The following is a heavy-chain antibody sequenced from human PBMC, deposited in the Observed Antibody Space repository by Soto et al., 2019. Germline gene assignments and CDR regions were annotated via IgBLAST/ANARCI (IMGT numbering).Heavy chain of an antibody. D-gene: IGHD6-19*01. Sequence: QIALKESGPTLVKPTQTLTLTCTFSGFSLSTSGVGVGWIRQPPGKALEWLALISWDDDKRYSPSLKSRLTITKDTSKNQVVLTMTNMDPVDTATYYFAHGSSSGWYRGGGSYFDYWGQGTLVTVSS. CDR2: ISWDDDK. J-gene: IGHJ4*02. CDR1: GFSLSTSGVG. V-gene: IGHV2-5*02. CDR3: AHGSSSGWYRGGGSYFDY.